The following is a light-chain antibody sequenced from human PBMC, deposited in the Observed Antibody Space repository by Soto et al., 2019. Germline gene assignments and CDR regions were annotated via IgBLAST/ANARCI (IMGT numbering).Light chain of an antibody. J-gene: IGKJ1*01. CDR3: QQYSIYWT. Sequence: DIQMTQSPSTLSASVGDRVTITCRASQSISTWLAWYQQKPGKAPKLLIYKASTLHSGVPSRFSGSGSGTEFTLTISSLQPDDFATYYCQQYSIYWTFGQGTKVDIK. V-gene: IGKV1-5*03. CDR1: QSISTW. CDR2: KAS.